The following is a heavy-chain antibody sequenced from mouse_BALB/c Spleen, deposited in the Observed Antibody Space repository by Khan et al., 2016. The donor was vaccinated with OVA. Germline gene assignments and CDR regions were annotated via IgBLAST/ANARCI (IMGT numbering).Heavy chain of an antibody. D-gene: IGHD2-1*01. CDR2: IWAGGST. CDR3: ARIYYGNSLYFDV. V-gene: IGHV2-9*02. J-gene: IGHJ1*01. Sequence: QVQLKESGPGLVAPSQSLSITCTVSGFSLTSYGVHWVRQPPGKGLEWLGVIWAGGSTNYNSALMSRLSISKDNSKNQVFLQMNSLQTNDTAMYYCARIYYGNSLYFDVWGAGTTVTVSS. CDR1: GFSLTSYG.